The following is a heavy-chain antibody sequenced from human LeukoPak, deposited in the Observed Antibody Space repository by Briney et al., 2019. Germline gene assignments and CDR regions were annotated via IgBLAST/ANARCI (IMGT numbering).Heavy chain of an antibody. CDR1: GFSFGTYG. CDR2: INSDGSST. Sequence: GGSLRLSCAASGFSFGTYGMSWVRQAPGKGLVWVSRINSDGSSTSYADSVKGRFTISRDNAKNTLYLQMNSLRAEDTAVYYCARDDYGGLDYWGQGTLVTVSS. CDR3: ARDDYGGLDY. V-gene: IGHV3-74*01. D-gene: IGHD4-17*01. J-gene: IGHJ4*02.